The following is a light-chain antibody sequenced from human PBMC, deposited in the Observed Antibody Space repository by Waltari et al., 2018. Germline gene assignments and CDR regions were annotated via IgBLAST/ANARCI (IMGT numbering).Light chain of an antibody. CDR1: HDISSH. Sequence: IQLTQSPSSLSASVGDRVTISCRARHDISSHLAWYQQKPGKAPTLLIYPASTLESGVPSRFSGSGSGTEFTLTITSLQPEDFATYFCQDLHDYPVFGPGTKVDIK. J-gene: IGKJ3*01. CDR2: PAS. V-gene: IGKV1-9*01. CDR3: QDLHDYPV.